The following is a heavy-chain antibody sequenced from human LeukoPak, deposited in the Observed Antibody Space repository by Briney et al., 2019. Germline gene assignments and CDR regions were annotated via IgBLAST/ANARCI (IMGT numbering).Heavy chain of an antibody. Sequence: SETLSLTCAVSGYSISGYYYRCLIQQPAGERLGLIGSTYRGGSTYYNPSLKGRVTISVDTSKNQFSLKLSSVTAADTAVYYCARVQSAAAGGFDYWGQGTLVTVSS. CDR2: TYRGGST. CDR3: ARVQSAAAGGFDY. V-gene: IGHV4-38-2*01. CDR1: GYSISGYYY. D-gene: IGHD6-13*01. J-gene: IGHJ4*02.